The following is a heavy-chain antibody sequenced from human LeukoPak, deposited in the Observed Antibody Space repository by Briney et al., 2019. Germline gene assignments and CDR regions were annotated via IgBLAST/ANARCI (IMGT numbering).Heavy chain of an antibody. CDR1: GFTFSNYG. CDR3: ATLLEVTSYGAKSVFDH. CDR2: IWYDGSNK. V-gene: IGHV3-30*02. D-gene: IGHD4-23*01. J-gene: IGHJ4*02. Sequence: GRSVRLSCAASGFTFSNYGMHWVRQAPGKGLEWVAFIWYDGSNKYYADSVKGRFTISRDNSKNTVYLQMNSLRAEDTAVYYCATLLEVTSYGAKSVFDHWGQGNLVTVSS.